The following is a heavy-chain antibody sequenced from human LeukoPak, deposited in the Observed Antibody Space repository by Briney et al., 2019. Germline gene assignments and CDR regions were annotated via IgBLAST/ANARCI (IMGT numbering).Heavy chain of an antibody. D-gene: IGHD1-26*01. J-gene: IGHJ4*02. CDR3: ARAGLGSPEGY. Sequence: PSETLSLTCAVYGGSFSGYYWSWIRQPPGKGLEWIGEINHSGSTNYNPSLKSRVTISVDTSKNQFSLKLSSVTAADTAVYYCARAGLGSPEGYWGQGTLVTVSS. V-gene: IGHV4-34*01. CDR1: GGSFSGYY. CDR2: INHSGST.